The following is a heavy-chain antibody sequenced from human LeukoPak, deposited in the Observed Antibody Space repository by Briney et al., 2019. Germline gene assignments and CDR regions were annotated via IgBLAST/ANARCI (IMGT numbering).Heavy chain of an antibody. CDR3: ARAFRVAAAGTWGY. CDR2: INPNSGGT. Sequence: ASVTVSCKASGYTFTGYYMHWVRQAPGQGLEWMGWINPNSGGTNYAQKFQGRVTMTRDTSISTAYMELSRLRSDDTAVYYCARAFRVAAAGTWGYWGQGTLVTVSS. D-gene: IGHD6-13*01. CDR1: GYTFTGYY. J-gene: IGHJ4*02. V-gene: IGHV1-2*02.